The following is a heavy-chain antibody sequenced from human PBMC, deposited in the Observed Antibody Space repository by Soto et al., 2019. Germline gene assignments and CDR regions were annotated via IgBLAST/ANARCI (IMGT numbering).Heavy chain of an antibody. CDR3: AKDRNYPRDQFHY. Sequence: PGGSLRLSCAASGCTFSTYALSWVRQAPGKGLEWVSAISANGQGIYYADSVRGRFTISRDNSKNTIFLHMDSLRAEDTAVYYCAKDRNYPRDQFHYWGQGTLVTVSS. CDR1: GCTFSTYA. J-gene: IGHJ4*02. V-gene: IGHV3-23*01. CDR2: ISANGQGI. D-gene: IGHD1-7*01.